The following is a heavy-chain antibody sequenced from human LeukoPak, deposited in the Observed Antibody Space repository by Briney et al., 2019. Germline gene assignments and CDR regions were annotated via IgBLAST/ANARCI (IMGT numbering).Heavy chain of an antibody. Sequence: SETLSLTCTVSGGSISSISYYWGWIRQPPGKGLEWIGNIHHSGTTYYNPSLKSRVTISVDTSKNQFSLNLTSVTAADTAFYYCARDLGSGWSPGYWGQGTLVTVSS. D-gene: IGHD6-19*01. J-gene: IGHJ4*02. CDR2: IHHSGTT. CDR1: GGSISSISYY. CDR3: ARDLGSGWSPGY. V-gene: IGHV4-39*07.